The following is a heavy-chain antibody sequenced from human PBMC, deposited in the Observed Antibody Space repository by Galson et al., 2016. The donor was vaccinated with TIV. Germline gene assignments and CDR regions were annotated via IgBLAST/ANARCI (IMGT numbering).Heavy chain of an antibody. D-gene: IGHD2-15*01. J-gene: IGHJ6*02. CDR2: ISAGGNA. V-gene: IGHV3-66*02. CDR1: GLTVSINY. CDR3: ASDRVVDATYYYYYYGMDV. Sequence: SLRLSCAASGLTVSINYMTWVRQAPGKGLEWVSLISAGGNASYDASVKGRFTISRDNSKNTPYLQMMTLRVDDTAVYFYASDRVVDATYYYYYYGMDVWGQGTAVTVSS.